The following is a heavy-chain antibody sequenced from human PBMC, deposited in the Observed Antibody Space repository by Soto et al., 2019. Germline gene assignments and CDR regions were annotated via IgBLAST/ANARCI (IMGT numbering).Heavy chain of an antibody. V-gene: IGHV4-31*11. CDR2: IYYSGST. CDR3: ARGGGHYYDSRGYYHLFDY. CDR1: GGSFSDYY. J-gene: IGHJ4*02. Sequence: SETLSLTCAVCGGSFSDYYGSWIRQHPGKGLEWIGNIYYSGSTYYNPSLKSRVTMSVDTSKKQFSLKLSSVTAADTAAYYCARGGGHYYDSRGYYHLFDYWGPGTLVTVSS. D-gene: IGHD3-22*01.